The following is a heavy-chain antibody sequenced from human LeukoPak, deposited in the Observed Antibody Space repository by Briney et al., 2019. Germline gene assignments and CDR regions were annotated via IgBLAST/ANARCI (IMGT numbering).Heavy chain of an antibody. CDR3: AKATVTTFYFDY. D-gene: IGHD4-17*01. CDR1: GFIFSTYG. Sequence: GGSLRLSCAASGFIFSTYGMYWVRQAPGKGLEWVAFIRHDGSIKNYADSVKGRFTISRDNSKNTLYLQMNSLRAEDTAVYYCAKATVTTFYFDYWGQGTLVTVSS. V-gene: IGHV3-30*02. J-gene: IGHJ4*02. CDR2: IRHDGSIK.